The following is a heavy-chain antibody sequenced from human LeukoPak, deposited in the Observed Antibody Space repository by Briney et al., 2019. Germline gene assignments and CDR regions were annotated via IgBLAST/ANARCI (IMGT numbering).Heavy chain of an antibody. CDR2: ISAYNGNT. CDR3: ARDVYGGNSYYFDY. Sequence: ASVKVSCKASGYTFTSYGTSWVRQAPGQGLEWMGWISAYNGNTNYAQELQGRVTMTTDTSTSTAYMELRSLRSDDTAVYYCARDVYGGNSYYFDYWGQGTLVTVSS. V-gene: IGHV1-18*01. J-gene: IGHJ4*02. D-gene: IGHD4-23*01. CDR1: GYTFTSYG.